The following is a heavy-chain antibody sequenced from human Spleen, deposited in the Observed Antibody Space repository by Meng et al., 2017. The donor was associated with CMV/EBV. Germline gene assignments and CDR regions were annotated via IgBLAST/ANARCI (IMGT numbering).Heavy chain of an antibody. CDR3: SRAPTSGMYFRYFNL. J-gene: IGHJ2*01. Sequence: STFTLSGDYMSWIRQAPGKGLECVSYISSSGAIIYYADSVKGRFTISRDNARNSLYLQMNSLRVEDTAVYYCSRAPTSGMYFRYFNLSGRGTLVTVSS. V-gene: IGHV3-11*01. CDR1: TFTLSGDY. CDR2: ISSSGAII. D-gene: IGHD3-10*01.